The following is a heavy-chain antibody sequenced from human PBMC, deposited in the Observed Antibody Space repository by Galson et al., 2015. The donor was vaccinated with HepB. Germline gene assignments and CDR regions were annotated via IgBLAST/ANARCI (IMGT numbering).Heavy chain of an antibody. CDR2: INAGNGNT. Sequence: SVKVSCKASGYTFTSYAMHWVRQAPGQRLEWMGWINAGNGNTKYSQKFQGRVTITRDTSASTAYMELSSLRSEDTAVYYCARVRITMIVFDYWGQGTLVTVSS. D-gene: IGHD3-22*01. CDR1: GYTFTSYA. CDR3: ARVRITMIVFDY. V-gene: IGHV1-3*01. J-gene: IGHJ4*02.